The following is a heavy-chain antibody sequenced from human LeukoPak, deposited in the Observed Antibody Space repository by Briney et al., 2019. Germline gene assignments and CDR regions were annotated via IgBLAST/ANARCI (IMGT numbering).Heavy chain of an antibody. D-gene: IGHD3-3*01. J-gene: IGHJ6*02. V-gene: IGHV4-34*01. CDR1: GFTFSSYA. CDR3: ARGSIRSFYGMDV. Sequence: GSLRLSCAASGFTFSSYAMSWIRQPPGKGLEWIGEINHSGSTNYNPSLKSRVTISVDTSKNQFSLKLSSVTAADTAVYYCARGSIRSFYGMDVWGQGTTVTVSS. CDR2: INHSGST.